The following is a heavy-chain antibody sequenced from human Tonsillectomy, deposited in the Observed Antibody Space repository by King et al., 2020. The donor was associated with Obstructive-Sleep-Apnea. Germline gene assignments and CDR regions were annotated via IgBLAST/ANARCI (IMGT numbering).Heavy chain of an antibody. CDR3: AKDVWTRKSSGWPDYYFDY. CDR2: IWYDGSNE. V-gene: IGHV3-33*06. Sequence: VQLVESGGGVVQPGRSLRLSCAASGFTFDNYDMHWVRQAPGKGLEWVAFIWYDGSNENYAHSGKGRFTISRDNSKNTLYLQMNSLRAEDTAVYYCAKDVWTRKSSGWPDYYFDYWGQGTLVTVSS. CDR1: GFTFDNYD. J-gene: IGHJ4*02. D-gene: IGHD6-19*01.